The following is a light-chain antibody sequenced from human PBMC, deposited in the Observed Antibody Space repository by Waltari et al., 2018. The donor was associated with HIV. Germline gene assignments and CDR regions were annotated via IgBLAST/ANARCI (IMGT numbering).Light chain of an antibody. CDR1: SSNIGAGYA. V-gene: IGLV1-40*01. CDR3: CSYVGSRTLL. CDR2: GTT. Sequence: QSVLTQPPSVSGAPGQRVTISFTGSSSNIGAGYAVHLYQQLPGTAPKLLIYGTTNRPSGGSNRFSGSKSGNTAALTISGLQADDEADYHCCSYVGSRTLLFGGGTKVTVL. J-gene: IGLJ3*02.